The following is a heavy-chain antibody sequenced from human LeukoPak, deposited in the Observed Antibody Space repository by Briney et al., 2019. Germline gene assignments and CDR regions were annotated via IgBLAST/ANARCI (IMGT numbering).Heavy chain of an antibody. V-gene: IGHV3-30-3*01. CDR2: ISYDGSNK. CDR3: ARVPHYGGFLFDY. D-gene: IGHD4/OR15-4a*01. Sequence: GGSLRLSCAASGFTFSSYAMHWVRQAPGKGLEWVAVISYDGSNKYYADSVKGRFTISRDNSKNTLYLQMNSLRAEDTAVYYCARVPHYGGFLFDYWGQGTLVTVSS. J-gene: IGHJ4*02. CDR1: GFTFSSYA.